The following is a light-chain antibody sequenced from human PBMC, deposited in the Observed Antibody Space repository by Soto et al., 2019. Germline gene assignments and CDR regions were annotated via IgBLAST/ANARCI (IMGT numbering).Light chain of an antibody. J-gene: IGLJ1*01. CDR3: SSYTSRG. CDR2: EVS. CDR1: SSDVGGYSY. Sequence: QSALTQPASVSGSPGQSITISCTGTSSDVGGYSYVSWYQQHPGKAPKLMIYEVSNRPSGVSNRFSGSKSGNTASLTISGLQAEDEADYYCSSYTSRGFGTGTKVTVL. V-gene: IGLV2-14*01.